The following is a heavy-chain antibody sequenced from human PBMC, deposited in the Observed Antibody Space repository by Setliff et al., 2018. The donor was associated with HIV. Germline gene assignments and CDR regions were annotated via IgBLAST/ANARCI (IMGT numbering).Heavy chain of an antibody. J-gene: IGHJ5*02. D-gene: IGHD3-16*01. V-gene: IGHV1-69-2*01. CDR2: VNPEDGET. CDR1: GYFFSEFY. CDR3: ARSGGGWYNWFEP. Sequence: GASVKVSCKTSGYFFSEFYIHWVQQAPGEGLEWMGRVNPEDGETIYAEKFQGRVTITTDTSTDTAYMELSSLRFDDTAVYYCARSGGGWYNWFEPWGPGTPVTVSS.